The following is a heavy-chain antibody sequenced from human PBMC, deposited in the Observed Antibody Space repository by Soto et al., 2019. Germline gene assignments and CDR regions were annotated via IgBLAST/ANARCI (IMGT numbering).Heavy chain of an antibody. V-gene: IGHV3-23*01. D-gene: IGHD6-19*01. CDR3: ARRTSGWYLDY. CDR2: ISGSGGST. Sequence: EVQLLESGGGLVQPGGSLRLSCAASGFTFSSYAMSWVRQAPGKGLEWISVISGSGGSTYYADSVKGRFTISRDNSKNTLYLQMNSLRAEDTAVYYCARRTSGWYLDYWGQGTLVTVSS. J-gene: IGHJ4*02. CDR1: GFTFSSYA.